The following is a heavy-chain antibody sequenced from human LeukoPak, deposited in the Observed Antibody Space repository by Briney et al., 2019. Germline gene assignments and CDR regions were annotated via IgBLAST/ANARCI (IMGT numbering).Heavy chain of an antibody. J-gene: IGHJ3*02. D-gene: IGHD2-15*01. Sequence: ASVKVSCKASGYTFTGYYLHWVRQAPGQRLEWMGWINPNNGATNYAQKFQGRVTVTRDMSTSTVYMELSSLNSDDTAVYYCARGVLLQGRGAFDIWGQGTMVTVSS. CDR2: INPNNGAT. CDR1: GYTFTGYY. CDR3: ARGVLLQGRGAFDI. V-gene: IGHV1-2*02.